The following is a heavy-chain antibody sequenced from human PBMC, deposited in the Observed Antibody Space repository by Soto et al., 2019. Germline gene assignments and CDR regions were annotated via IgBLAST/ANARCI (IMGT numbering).Heavy chain of an antibody. D-gene: IGHD2-21*01. CDR2: ISGSGGNT. J-gene: IGHJ4*02. CDR3: AKDLRSWIAFLWVM. Sequence: EVQLLESGGGLVQPGGSLRLSCAASGFTFSSYAMSWVRQAPGKELEWVSGISGSGGNTYYADSVKGRCTISRDNSKNTLSRPMISLRAEDTAVYYCAKDLRSWIAFLWVMWGQGTLVTVSS. CDR1: GFTFSSYA. V-gene: IGHV3-23*01.